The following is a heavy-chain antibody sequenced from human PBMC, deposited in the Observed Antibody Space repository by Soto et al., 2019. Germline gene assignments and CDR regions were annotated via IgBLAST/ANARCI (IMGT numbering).Heavy chain of an antibody. CDR2: IYYSGST. V-gene: IGHV4-31*03. D-gene: IGHD3-10*01. CDR3: ARVQGSGSYVSFDY. CDR1: GGSISSGGYY. J-gene: IGHJ4*02. Sequence: QVQLQESGPGLVKPSQTLSLTCTVSGGSISSGGYYWSWIRQHPGKGLEWIGYIYYSGSTYYNPSLKSRVYISVDTSENQLSLKVSSVTAADTAVYYCARVQGSGSYVSFDYWGQGTLVTVSS.